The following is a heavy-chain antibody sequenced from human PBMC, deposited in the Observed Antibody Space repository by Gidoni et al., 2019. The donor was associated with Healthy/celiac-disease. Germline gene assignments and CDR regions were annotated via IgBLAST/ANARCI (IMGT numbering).Heavy chain of an antibody. CDR2: INAGNGNT. CDR3: ARGVWSGSILPGGY. D-gene: IGHD3-3*01. CDR1: GYTFTSYA. J-gene: IGHJ4*02. Sequence: QVQLVQSGAEVKKPGASVTVSCKASGYTFTSYAMHWVRQAPGQRLEWMGWINAGNGNTKYSQKFQGRVTITRDTSASTAYMELSSLRSEDTAVYYCARGVWSGSILPGGYWGQGTLVTVSS. V-gene: IGHV1-3*01.